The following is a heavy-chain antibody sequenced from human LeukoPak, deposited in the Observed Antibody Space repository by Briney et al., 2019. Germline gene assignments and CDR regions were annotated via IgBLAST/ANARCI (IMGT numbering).Heavy chain of an antibody. Sequence: SQTLSLTCTVSGGSISSGSFYWSWIRQPAGEGLEFIGRIYASGSTNYNPSLKSRVNISIDKSKNQFSLSLSSVTAADTAVYYCAREDYYYYMDVWGKGTTVTVSS. CDR3: AREDYYYYMDV. CDR2: IYASGST. J-gene: IGHJ6*03. CDR1: GGSISSGSFY. V-gene: IGHV4-61*02.